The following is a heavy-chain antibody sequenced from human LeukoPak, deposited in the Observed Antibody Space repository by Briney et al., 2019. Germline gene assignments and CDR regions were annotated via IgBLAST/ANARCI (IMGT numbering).Heavy chain of an antibody. Sequence: SETLSLTCTVSGGSINNYYWSWIRQPPGKGLEWIGYIYYGGSTSYNASLKSRVTISLDTSKNKFSLKLSSVTAADTAMYYCAKHYMGSSYNRGLDYWGQGTLVTVSS. J-gene: IGHJ4*02. D-gene: IGHD3-10*01. CDR2: IYYGGST. V-gene: IGHV4-59*01. CDR3: AKHYMGSSYNRGLDY. CDR1: GGSINNYY.